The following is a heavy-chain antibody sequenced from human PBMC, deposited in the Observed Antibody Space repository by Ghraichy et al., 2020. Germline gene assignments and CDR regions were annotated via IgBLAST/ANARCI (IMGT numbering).Heavy chain of an antibody. CDR3: ARDIKSSSWSYYFYAMDV. D-gene: IGHD6-13*01. J-gene: IGHJ6*02. V-gene: IGHV3-30-3*01. Sequence: GGSLRLSCAASGFTFSRYSMHWVRQAPGKGLEWVAVISYDGSNKYYADSVKGRFTISRDNSKNTLYLQMNSLRAEDTAVYYCARDIKSSSWSYYFYAMDVWGQGTPVTVSS. CDR2: ISYDGSNK. CDR1: GFTFSRYS.